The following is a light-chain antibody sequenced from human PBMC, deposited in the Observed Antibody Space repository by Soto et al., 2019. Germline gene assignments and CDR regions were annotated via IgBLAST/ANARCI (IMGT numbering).Light chain of an antibody. CDR1: TGAVTSGFY. CDR3: LLYYGSTHV. CDR2: SSI. J-gene: IGLJ1*01. V-gene: IGLV7-43*01. Sequence: QAVVTQEPSLTVSPGGTVTLTCASSTGAVTSGFYPNWFQQKPGQAPRPLIYSSISKHSWTPARFSGSLIGGKAVLTLSSVQPEEEADYYCLLYYGSTHVFGTGTKVTVL.